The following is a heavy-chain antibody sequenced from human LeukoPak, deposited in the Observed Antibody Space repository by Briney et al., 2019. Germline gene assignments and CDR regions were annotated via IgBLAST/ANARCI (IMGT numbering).Heavy chain of an antibody. D-gene: IGHD2-2*01. CDR2: INHSGST. CDR1: GGSFSGYY. Sequence: PSETLSLTCAVYGGSFSGYYWSWIRQPSGKGREWIGEINHSGSTNYNPSLKSRVTISVDTSKNQFSLKLSSVTAADTAVYYCARVGYCSSTSCYFSRSAFDIWGQGTMVTVSS. J-gene: IGHJ3*02. CDR3: ARVGYCSSTSCYFSRSAFDI. V-gene: IGHV4-34*01.